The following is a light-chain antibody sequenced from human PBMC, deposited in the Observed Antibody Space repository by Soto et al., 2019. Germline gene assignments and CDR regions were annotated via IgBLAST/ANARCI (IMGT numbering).Light chain of an antibody. V-gene: IGKV3-11*01. J-gene: IGKJ4*01. CDR2: DAS. Sequence: EIVLTQSPATLSLSPGERATLSCRASQSVSSYLAWYQQKPGQAPRLLIYDASNRATGIPARFSGSGSGTDFIHTISSLEPEDFAVYYCQQRSNWPPLTFGGGTKVEIK. CDR3: QQRSNWPPLT. CDR1: QSVSSY.